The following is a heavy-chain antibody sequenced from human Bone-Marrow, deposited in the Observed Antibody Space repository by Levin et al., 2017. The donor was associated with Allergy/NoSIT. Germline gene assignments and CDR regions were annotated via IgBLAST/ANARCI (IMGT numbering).Heavy chain of an antibody. CDR3: VRDNYGVDH. Sequence: PGESLKISCAASGFTFSVYWMQWVRQTPGKGLEWVSHITGDGSSTTYADSVKGRFTISRDNAKNTLYLQMNSLRAEDTAMYYCVRDNYGVDHWGQGTLVTVSS. CDR2: ITGDGSST. J-gene: IGHJ5*02. D-gene: IGHD4-17*01. V-gene: IGHV3-74*01. CDR1: GFTFSVYW.